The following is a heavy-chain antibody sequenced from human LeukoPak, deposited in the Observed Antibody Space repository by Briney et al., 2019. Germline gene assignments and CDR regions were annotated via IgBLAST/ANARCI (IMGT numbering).Heavy chain of an antibody. CDR2: ISAYKGNT. Sequence: ASVKVSCKASGYTFTNFGISWVRQAPGQGLEWMGWISAYKGNTNYVQKFQGRVTMTTDTSTSTAYMELRSLRSDDTAVYYCARGWDYSGTYFCDFWGQGTLVTVSS. CDR3: ARGWDYSGTYFCDF. CDR1: GYTFTNFG. D-gene: IGHD1-26*01. V-gene: IGHV1-18*01. J-gene: IGHJ4*02.